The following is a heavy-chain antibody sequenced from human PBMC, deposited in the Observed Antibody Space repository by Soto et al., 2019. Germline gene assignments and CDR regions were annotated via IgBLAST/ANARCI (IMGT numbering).Heavy chain of an antibody. V-gene: IGHV3-30*18. CDR2: ISNDGSNK. CDR3: AKLGTVAGIAFDI. J-gene: IGHJ3*02. Sequence: GSLRLSCAASGFSFSTYGMHWVRQAPGKGLEWVAFISNDGSNKYYADSVKGRFTISRDNSKNTLYLQMNSLRAEDTAVYYCAKLGTVAGIAFDIWGQGTMVTVSS. D-gene: IGHD6-19*01. CDR1: GFSFSTYG.